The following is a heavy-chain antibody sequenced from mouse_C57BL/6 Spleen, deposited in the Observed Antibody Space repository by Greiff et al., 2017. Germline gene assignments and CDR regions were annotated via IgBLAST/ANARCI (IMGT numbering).Heavy chain of an antibody. Sequence: QVQLKQPGAELVMPGASVKLSCKASGYTFTSYWMHWVKQRPGQGLEWIGEIDPSDSYTNYNQKFKGKSTLTVDKSSSTAYMQLSSLTSEDSAVYYCARGGWSFDYWGQGTTLTVSS. CDR1: GYTFTSYW. CDR3: ARGGWSFDY. D-gene: IGHD2-3*01. CDR2: IDPSDSYT. V-gene: IGHV1-69*01. J-gene: IGHJ2*01.